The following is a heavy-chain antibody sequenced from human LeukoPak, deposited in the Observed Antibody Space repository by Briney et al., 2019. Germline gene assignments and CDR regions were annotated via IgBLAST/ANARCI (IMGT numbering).Heavy chain of an antibody. J-gene: IGHJ4*02. CDR3: AKGTKLGAAYYFDS. CDR1: GFTFSTSP. D-gene: IGHD1-26*01. Sequence: GGSLRLSCAASGFTFSTSPMNWVRQAPGKGLEWVSSIVPSGASTYYAESVNGRFTISRDNSKNTLYLQMNNLRADDTAVYFCAKGTKLGAAYYFDSWGQGTLVPVSS. V-gene: IGHV3-23*01. CDR2: IVPSGAST.